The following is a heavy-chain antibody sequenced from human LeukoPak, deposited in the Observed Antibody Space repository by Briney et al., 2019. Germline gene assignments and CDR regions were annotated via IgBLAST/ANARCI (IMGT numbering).Heavy chain of an antibody. Sequence: SETLSLTCTVSGGSISSGSYYWSWIRQPAGKGLEWIRRIYTSGSTNYNPSLKSRVTISVDTSKNQFSLKLSSVTAADTAVYYCASGSYLFDYWGQGTLVTVSS. CDR2: IYTSGST. V-gene: IGHV4-61*02. D-gene: IGHD1-26*01. J-gene: IGHJ4*02. CDR3: ASGSYLFDY. CDR1: GGSISSGSYY.